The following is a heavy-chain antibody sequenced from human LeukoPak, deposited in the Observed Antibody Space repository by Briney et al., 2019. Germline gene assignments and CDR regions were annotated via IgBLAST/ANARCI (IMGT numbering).Heavy chain of an antibody. CDR1: GGSISSSSYY. Sequence: PSETLSLTCTVSGGSISSSSYYWGWIRQPPGKGLEWIGSIYYSGSTYYNPSLKSRVTISVDTSKNQFSLKLSSVTAADTAVYYCARHSHRAARYLGNWFDPWGQGTLVTVSS. J-gene: IGHJ5*02. CDR2: IYYSGST. D-gene: IGHD6-6*01. V-gene: IGHV4-39*01. CDR3: ARHSHRAARYLGNWFDP.